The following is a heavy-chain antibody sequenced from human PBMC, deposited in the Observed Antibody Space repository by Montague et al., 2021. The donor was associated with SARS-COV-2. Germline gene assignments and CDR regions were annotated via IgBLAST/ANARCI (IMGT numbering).Heavy chain of an antibody. CDR3: AKQVTLGGVVVALDY. V-gene: IGHV4-39*01. CDR2: IFYSGNT. Sequence: SETLSLTCTVSGASISSSENSWGWIRQSPGKGLEWFGSIFYSGNTYFNPSLRSRIAISVDTSKNQFSLKVTSVTAADTAVYYCAKQVTLGGVVVALDYWGQGHLVSVSS. D-gene: IGHD3-16*02. J-gene: IGHJ4*02. CDR1: GASISSSENS.